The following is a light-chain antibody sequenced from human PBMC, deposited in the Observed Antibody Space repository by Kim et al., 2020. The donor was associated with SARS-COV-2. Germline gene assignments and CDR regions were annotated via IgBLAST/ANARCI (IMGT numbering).Light chain of an antibody. CDR3: QEYNNWPV. Sequence: SVYPGERATLSCRASQSVSNNLAWYQQKPGQAPRLLIYGASTRATGIPARFSGSGSGTEFILTISSLQSEDFAIYYCQEYNNWPVFGQGTKVDIK. V-gene: IGKV3-15*01. J-gene: IGKJ1*01. CDR2: GAS. CDR1: QSVSNN.